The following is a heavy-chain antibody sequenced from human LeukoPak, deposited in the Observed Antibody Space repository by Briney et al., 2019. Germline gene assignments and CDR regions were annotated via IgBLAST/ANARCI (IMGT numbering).Heavy chain of an antibody. CDR1: GFTFSSYC. CDR2: IWYDGSNK. D-gene: IGHD6-13*01. V-gene: IGHV3-33*01. J-gene: IGHJ4*02. CDR3: AIVNGQRLVGPVLDY. Sequence: GGSLRLSCAAAGFTFSSYCMGWVRQAPGKGLEWVADIWYDGSNKYYADSVKGRFTISRDNAKNTLYLQMNSLRAEDTAVYYCAIVNGQRLVGPVLDYLGQGALVTVSS.